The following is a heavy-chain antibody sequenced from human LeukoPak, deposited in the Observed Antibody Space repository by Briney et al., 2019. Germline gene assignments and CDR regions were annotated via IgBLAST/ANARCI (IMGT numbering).Heavy chain of an antibody. D-gene: IGHD1-26*01. V-gene: IGHV1-69*13. CDR2: IIPIFGTA. CDR1: GGTFSSYA. CDR3: ATPGRVGATSLFDY. J-gene: IGHJ4*02. Sequence: GASVKVSCKASGGTFSSYAISWVRQAPGQGLEWMGGIIPIFGTANYAQKFQGRVTITADESTSTAYMELSSLRSEDTAVYYCATPGRVGATSLFDYWGQGTLVTVSS.